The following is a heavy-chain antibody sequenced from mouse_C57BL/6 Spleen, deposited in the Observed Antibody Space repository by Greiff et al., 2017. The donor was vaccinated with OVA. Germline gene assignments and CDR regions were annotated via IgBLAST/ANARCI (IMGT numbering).Heavy chain of an antibody. Sequence: VQLQQSGAELVKPGASVKVSCKASGYTFTSYWMHWVKQRPGQGLEWIGRIHPSDSATNYNQKFKGKATLTVDKSSSTAYMQLSSLTSEDSAVYYCAISDYRERFDYWGQGTTLTVSS. D-gene: IGHD2-12*01. CDR2: IHPSDSAT. J-gene: IGHJ2*01. CDR3: AISDYRERFDY. CDR1: GYTFTSYW. V-gene: IGHV1-74*01.